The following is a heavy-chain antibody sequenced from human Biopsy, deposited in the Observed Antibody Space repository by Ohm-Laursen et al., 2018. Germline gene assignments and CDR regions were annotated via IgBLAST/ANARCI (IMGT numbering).Heavy chain of an antibody. V-gene: IGHV4-59*07. Sequence: SDTLSLTWPVSGGSISSDYWSWIRQTPGKGLEWIGYISYTGDTNYNPSLESRITISLDTSKNQFSLMLSSVTAADTAVYYCARSNGYGDYRFDDWGQGTLVTVAS. CDR1: GGSISSDY. CDR3: ARSNGYGDYRFDD. CDR2: ISYTGDT. J-gene: IGHJ4*02. D-gene: IGHD4-11*01.